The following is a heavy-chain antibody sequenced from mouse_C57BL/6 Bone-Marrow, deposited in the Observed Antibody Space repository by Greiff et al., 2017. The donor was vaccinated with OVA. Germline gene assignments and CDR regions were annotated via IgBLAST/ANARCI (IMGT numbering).Heavy chain of an antibody. CDR2: IDPANGNT. D-gene: IGHD1-1*01. V-gene: IGHV14-3*01. J-gene: IGHJ4*01. Sequence: VQLQQPGTELVKPGASVKLSCKASGYTFTSYWMHWVKQRPGQGLEWIGRIDPANGNTKYAPKFQGKATITADTSSNTAYLQLSSLTSEDTAIYYCARRMGYYYGSSYAMDYWGQGTSVTVSS. CDR1: GYTFTSYW. CDR3: ARRMGYYYGSSYAMDY.